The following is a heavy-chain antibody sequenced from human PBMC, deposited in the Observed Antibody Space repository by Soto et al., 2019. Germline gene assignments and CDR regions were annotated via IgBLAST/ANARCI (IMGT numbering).Heavy chain of an antibody. CDR3: ARDWPGRDGYNLDV. D-gene: IGHD5-12*01. CDR1: GFTFSSYS. V-gene: IGHV3-21*01. CDR2: ISSSSSYI. Sequence: GGSLRLSCAASGFTFSSYSMHWVRQAPGKGLEWVSSISSSSSYIYYADSVKGRFTISRDNAKNSLYLQMNSLRAEDTAVYYSARDWPGRDGYNLDVWGQGTTVTVSS. J-gene: IGHJ6*02.